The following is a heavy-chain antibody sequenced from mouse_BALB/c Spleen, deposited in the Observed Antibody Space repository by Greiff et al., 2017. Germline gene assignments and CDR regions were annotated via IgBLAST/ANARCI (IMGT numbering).Heavy chain of an antibody. CDR3: ARESY. V-gene: IGHV5-6-3*01. Sequence: EVMLVESGGGLVQPGGSLKLSCAASGFTFSSYGMSWVRQTPDKRLELVATINSNGGSTYYPDSVKGRFTISRDNAKSTLYLQMSSLKSEDTAMYYCARESYWGQGTTLTVSS. J-gene: IGHJ2*01. CDR1: GFTFSSYG. CDR2: INSNGGST.